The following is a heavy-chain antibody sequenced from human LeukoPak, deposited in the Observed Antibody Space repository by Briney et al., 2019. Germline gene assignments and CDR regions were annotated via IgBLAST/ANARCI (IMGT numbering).Heavy chain of an antibody. V-gene: IGHV4-39*07. CDR3: ARSPQGTATTANWLDP. CDR1: GGSISSSSYY. CDR2: IYYSGST. J-gene: IGHJ5*02. Sequence: RSSETLSLTCTVSGGSISSSSYYWGWIRQPPGKGLEWIGSIYYSGSTYYNPSLKSRVTISVDTSKNQFSLNLISVTAADTAVYYCARSPQGTATTANWLDPWGQGTLVTVSS. D-gene: IGHD4-17*01.